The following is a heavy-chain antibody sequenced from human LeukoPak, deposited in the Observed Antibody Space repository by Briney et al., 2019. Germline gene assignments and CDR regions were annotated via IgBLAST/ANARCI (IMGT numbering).Heavy chain of an antibody. CDR1: GGSISSYY. CDR2: IYTSGST. CDR3: ARGGTYYYDNGFDY. V-gene: IGHV4-4*07. Sequence: KPSETLSLTCTVSGGSISSYYWSWIRQPAGKGLEGIGRIYTSGSTNYNPSLKSRVTTSVDTTTNQFSLKLSTVTAADKAVYYCARGGTYYYDNGFDYWVQGSLVTVSS. J-gene: IGHJ4*02. D-gene: IGHD3-22*01.